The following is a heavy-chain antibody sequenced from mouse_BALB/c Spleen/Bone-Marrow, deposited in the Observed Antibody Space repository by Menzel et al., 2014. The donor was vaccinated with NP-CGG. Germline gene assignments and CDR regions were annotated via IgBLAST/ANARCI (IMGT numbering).Heavy chain of an antibody. D-gene: IGHD1-1*01. CDR2: FYPGSGSI. CDR3: ARHGYDSSAWFAY. Sequence: QVQLQQSGAGLVKPGASVKLSCKASGYTFTEYIIHWVKQRPGQGLEWIGWFYPGSGSIKYNEKFKGKATLTANKSSSTVYMELGRLTSEDSAVCFCARHGYDSSAWFAYWGQGTLVTVSA. V-gene: IGHV1-62-2*01. CDR1: GYTFTEYI. J-gene: IGHJ3*01.